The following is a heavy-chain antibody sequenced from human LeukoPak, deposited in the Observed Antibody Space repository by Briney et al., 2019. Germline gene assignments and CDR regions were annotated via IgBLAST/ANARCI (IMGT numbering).Heavy chain of an antibody. CDR2: ISTTSGTI. CDR1: GFTFSSYS. CDR3: ARGDFDSGSYNDAFDI. Sequence: PGGSLRLSCAASGFTFSSYSMSWVRQAPGKGLEWVSYISTTSGTIYYADSVKGRFTISRDNAKNSLYLQMNSLRAEDTAVYYCARGDFDSGSYNDAFDIWGQGTMVTVS. V-gene: IGHV3-48*04. J-gene: IGHJ3*02. D-gene: IGHD1-26*01.